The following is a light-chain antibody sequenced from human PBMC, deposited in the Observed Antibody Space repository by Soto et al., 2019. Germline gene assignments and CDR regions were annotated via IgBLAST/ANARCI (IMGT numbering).Light chain of an antibody. J-gene: IGLJ1*01. Sequence: QSALAQPASVSRSPGQTITHPCPGTSSDIGGYNYASCYHHHPGKAPQLINYVVNRRPSGGSDRFSASNTVNTASLTISGRQDGEEADYYCCSYSASKAHNYVFGTGTKGTVL. CDR2: VVN. V-gene: IGLV2-14*01. CDR3: CSYSASKAHNYV. CDR1: SSDIGGYNY.